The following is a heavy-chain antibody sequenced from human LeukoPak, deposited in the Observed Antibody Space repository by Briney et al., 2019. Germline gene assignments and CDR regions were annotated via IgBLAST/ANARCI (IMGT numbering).Heavy chain of an antibody. V-gene: IGHV3-23*01. CDR1: GFTFSSHA. J-gene: IGHJ5*02. CDR2: ISGSGGST. CDR3: AKTRMEMATLGWFDP. Sequence: GGSLRLSCAASGFTFSSHAMSWVRQAPGKGLEWVSAISGSGGSTYYADSVKGRFTISRDNSKNTLYLQMNSLRAEDTAVYYCAKTRMEMATLGWFDPWGQGTLVTVSS. D-gene: IGHD5-24*01.